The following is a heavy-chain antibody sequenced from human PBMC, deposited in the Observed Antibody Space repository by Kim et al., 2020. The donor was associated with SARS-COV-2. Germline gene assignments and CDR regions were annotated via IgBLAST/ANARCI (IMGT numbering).Heavy chain of an antibody. D-gene: IGHD3-22*01. V-gene: IGHV3-30*02. J-gene: IGHJ2*01. Sequence: VKGRFTISRDNSKNTLYLQMNSLRAEDTAVYYCAKDLGAITMITHWYFDLWGRGTLVTVSS. CDR3: AKDLGAITMITHWYFDL.